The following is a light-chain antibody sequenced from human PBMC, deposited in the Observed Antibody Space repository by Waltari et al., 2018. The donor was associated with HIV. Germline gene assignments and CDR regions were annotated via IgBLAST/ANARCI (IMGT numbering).Light chain of an antibody. V-gene: IGLV2-18*02. CDR3: SSYSATNTVV. CDR2: EVP. CDR1: NSDIGGYDR. Sequence: QSALTQPPSVSGSPGQSVTISCAGTNSDIGGYDRVSWYQQPPGTAPKLLIYEVPNRPSGVPGRFPAAKSGTTASLTISGLQAGDEGDYYCSSYSATNTVVFGGGTKLTVL. J-gene: IGLJ2*01.